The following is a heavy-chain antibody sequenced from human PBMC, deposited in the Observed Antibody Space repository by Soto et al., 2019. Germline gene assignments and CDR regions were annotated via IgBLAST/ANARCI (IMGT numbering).Heavy chain of an antibody. D-gene: IGHD3-16*01. CDR3: ARAQWGTGVMDY. Sequence: SETLSLTCTVSGGSISSYYWSWIRQPPGKGLEWIGYIYYSGSTNYNPSLKSRVTISVDTSKNQFSLKLSSVTAADTAVYYCARAQWGTGVMDYWGPGTLLSVFS. CDR1: GGSISSYY. J-gene: IGHJ4*02. V-gene: IGHV4-59*01. CDR2: IYYSGST.